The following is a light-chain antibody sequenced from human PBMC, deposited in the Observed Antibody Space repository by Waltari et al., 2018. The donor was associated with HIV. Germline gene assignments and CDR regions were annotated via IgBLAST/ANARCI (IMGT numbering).Light chain of an antibody. J-gene: IGLJ3*02. CDR2: QDS. Sequence: SYELTQPPSVSVSPGQTASITCSGDKLGDNYACWYQQQPGQSPVLVIYQDSKRPSGTPERFSGSNSGNTATLTIRGTQAMDEADYYCQACDSGTWVFGGGTKLTVL. V-gene: IGLV3-1*01. CDR3: QACDSGTWV. CDR1: KLGDNY.